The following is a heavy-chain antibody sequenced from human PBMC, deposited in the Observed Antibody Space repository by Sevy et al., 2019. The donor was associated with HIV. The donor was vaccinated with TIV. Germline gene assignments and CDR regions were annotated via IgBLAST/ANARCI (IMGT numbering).Heavy chain of an antibody. V-gene: IGHV1-18*04. D-gene: IGHD3-22*01. CDR3: ARTYYYESSGYYHYFEY. CDR1: GYTFTSYG. J-gene: IGHJ4*02. CDR2: ISAYNGNI. Sequence: ASVKVSCKASGYTFTSYGISWVRQAPGQGLEWMGWISAYNGNINYAQNLQGRVTMTTDTSTSTAYMELRSLRSDDTAGYYCARTYYYESSGYYHYFEYWGQGTLVTVSS.